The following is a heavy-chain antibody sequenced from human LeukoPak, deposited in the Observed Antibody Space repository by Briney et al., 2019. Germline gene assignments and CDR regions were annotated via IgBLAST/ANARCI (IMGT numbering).Heavy chain of an antibody. J-gene: IGHJ4*02. D-gene: IGHD3-9*01. CDR2: IYSGGST. V-gene: IGHV3-66*01. CDR3: ARTMRPILTGYYSLDY. CDR1: GFTVSSNY. Sequence: GGSLRLSCAASGFTVSSNYMTWIRQAPGKGLEWVSVIYSGGSTYYADSVKGRFTISRDNSKNTLYLQMNSLRAEDTAVYYCARTMRPILTGYYSLDYWGQGTLVTVSS.